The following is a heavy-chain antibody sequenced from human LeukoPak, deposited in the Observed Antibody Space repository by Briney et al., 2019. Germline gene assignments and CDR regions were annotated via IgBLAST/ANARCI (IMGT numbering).Heavy chain of an antibody. Sequence: PGRSLRLSCAASGFTFSSYGMHWVRQAPGKGLEWVAVIWYDGSNKYYADSVKGRFTISRDNSKNTLYLQMNSLRAEDTAAYYCAREFPDYYFDYWGQGTLVTVSS. V-gene: IGHV3-33*01. D-gene: IGHD2-21*02. J-gene: IGHJ4*02. CDR1: GFTFSSYG. CDR3: AREFPDYYFDY. CDR2: IWYDGSNK.